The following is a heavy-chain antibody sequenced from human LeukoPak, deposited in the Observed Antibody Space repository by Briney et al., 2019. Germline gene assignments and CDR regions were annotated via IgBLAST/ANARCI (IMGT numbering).Heavy chain of an antibody. V-gene: IGHV4-34*01. CDR2: INHSGST. D-gene: IGHD3-10*01. CDR3: AREAVYYGTGSLDY. CDR1: GGSFSGYY. Sequence: PSETLSLTRALYGGSFSGYYWSWIRQPPGKGLEWIGEINHSGSTNYNPSLKFRVTISVDTTRKQFTLTLSSVTSAPTAVYYCAREAVYYGTGSLDYCGQGTLVTVSS. J-gene: IGHJ4*02.